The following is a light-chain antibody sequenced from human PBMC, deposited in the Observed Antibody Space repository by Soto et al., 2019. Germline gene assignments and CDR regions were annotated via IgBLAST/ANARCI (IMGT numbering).Light chain of an antibody. V-gene: IGLV1-40*01. CDR3: QSYDSSLSGSVV. J-gene: IGLJ2*01. Sequence: QSVLTQPPSVSGPPGKRVTISSPGGSSNIGAGYDIHWYQQLPGTAPKLLIYGNSNRPSGVPDRFSGSKSGTSASLAITGLQAEDEADYYCQSYDSSLSGSVVFGGGTQLTVL. CDR1: SSNIGAGYD. CDR2: GNS.